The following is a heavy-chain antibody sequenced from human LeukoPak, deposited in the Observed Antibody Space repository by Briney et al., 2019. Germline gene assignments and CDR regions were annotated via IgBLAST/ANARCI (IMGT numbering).Heavy chain of an antibody. V-gene: IGHV4-34*01. D-gene: IGHD6-6*01. CDR2: INHSGST. CDR1: GGSFTGYY. CDR3: ARRRQYDSSLFWNFDL. J-gene: IGHJ2*01. Sequence: PSETLSLTCAVYGGSFTGYYWSWIRQSPGKGLEWIGEINHSGSTNYNSSLKSRFTMSVDTSKNQFSLRLRSVTAADTAVYYCARRRQYDSSLFWNFDLWGRGTLVTVSS.